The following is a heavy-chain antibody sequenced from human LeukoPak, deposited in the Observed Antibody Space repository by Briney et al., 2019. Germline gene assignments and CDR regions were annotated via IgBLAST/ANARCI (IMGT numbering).Heavy chain of an antibody. J-gene: IGHJ4*02. CDR3: ARDSAFLAFDY. V-gene: IGHV4-59*01. CDR2: IYYSGST. CDR1: GGSISSYY. D-gene: IGHD2/OR15-2a*01. Sequence: SQTLSLTCTVSGGSISSYYWSWVRQPPGKGLEWIGYIYYSGSTNYNPSLKSRVTISVDTSKNQFSLKLSSVTAADTAVYYCARDSAFLAFDYWGQGTLVTVSS.